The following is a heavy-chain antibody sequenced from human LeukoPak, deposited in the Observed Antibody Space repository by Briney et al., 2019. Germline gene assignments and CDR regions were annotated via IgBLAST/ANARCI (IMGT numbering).Heavy chain of an antibody. V-gene: IGHV3-30*02. D-gene: IGHD3-3*01. CDR3: ARDLRFLEWLLQRDAFDI. Sequence: GGSLRLSCAASGFTFSSYGMHWVRQAPGKGLEWVAFIRYDGSNKYYADSVKGRFAISRDNSKNTLYLQMNSLRAEDTAVYYCARDLRFLEWLLQRDAFDIWGQGTMVTVSS. CDR1: GFTFSSYG. CDR2: IRYDGSNK. J-gene: IGHJ3*02.